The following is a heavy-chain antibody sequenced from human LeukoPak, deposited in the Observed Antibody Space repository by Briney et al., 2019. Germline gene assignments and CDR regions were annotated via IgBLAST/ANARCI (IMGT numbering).Heavy chain of an antibody. J-gene: IGHJ6*03. D-gene: IGHD4-17*01. V-gene: IGHV3-66*01. CDR1: GFTVSSNY. CDR2: IYSGGNT. CDR3: ARDYGDYARVVYYYYYYMDV. Sequence: GGSLRLSCAASGFTVSSNYMSWVRQAPGKGLEWVSVIYSGGNTYYADSVKGRFTISRDNSKNTLYLQMNSLRAEDTAVYYCARDYGDYARVVYYYYYYMDVWGKGTTVTVSS.